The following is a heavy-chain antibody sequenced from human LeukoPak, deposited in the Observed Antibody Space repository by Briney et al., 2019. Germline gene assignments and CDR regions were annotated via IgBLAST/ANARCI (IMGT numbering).Heavy chain of an antibody. CDR2: IWYDGSNK. D-gene: IGHD2-15*01. J-gene: IGHJ3*02. CDR3: AKATCSGASCFSNSRDAFDI. CDR1: GIIFSDFG. V-gene: IGHV3-33*06. Sequence: GGSLRLSXAASGIIFSDFGMHWVRQAPGKGLEWMAIIWYDGSNKYYADSVKGQFTISRDNSQNTMYLQMNSLRVEDTAVYYCAKATCSGASCFSNSRDAFDIWGQGTMVTVSS.